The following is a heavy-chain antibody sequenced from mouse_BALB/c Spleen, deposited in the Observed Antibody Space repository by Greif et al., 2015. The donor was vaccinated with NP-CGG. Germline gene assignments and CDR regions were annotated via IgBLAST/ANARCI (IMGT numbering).Heavy chain of an antibody. CDR3: TRWDGGFAY. Sequence: QVQLQQPGAELVKPGASVKMSCKASGYTFTSYWMHWVKQRPGQGLEWIGVIDPSDSYTSYNQKFKGKATLTVDTSSSTAYMQLSSLTSEDSAVYYCTRWDGGFAYWGQGTLVTVSA. J-gene: IGHJ3*01. CDR2: IDPSDSYT. V-gene: IGHV1S127*01. D-gene: IGHD1-1*02. CDR1: GYTFTSYW.